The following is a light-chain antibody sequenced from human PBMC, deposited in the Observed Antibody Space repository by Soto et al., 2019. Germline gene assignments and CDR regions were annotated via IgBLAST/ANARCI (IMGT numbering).Light chain of an antibody. CDR3: QQYGSSPET. CDR1: QSVSSSY. J-gene: IGKJ1*01. CDR2: GAS. Sequence: EIVLTQSPGTLSLSPGERATLSCRASQSVSSSYLAWYQQKPGQAPRLLIYGASSRATGIPDRFSGSGSGTDFTLTISRLEPEDFAVYYCQQYGSSPETFGQGNKV. V-gene: IGKV3-20*01.